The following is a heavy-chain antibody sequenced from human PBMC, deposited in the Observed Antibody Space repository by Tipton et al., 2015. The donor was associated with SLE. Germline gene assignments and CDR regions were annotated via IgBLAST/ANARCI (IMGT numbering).Heavy chain of an antibody. J-gene: IGHJ3*02. Sequence: GSLRLSCAASGFTFSSYWMHWVRQAPGKGLVWVSRINSDGSSTSYADSVKGRFTISRDNAKNSLYLQMNSLRAEDTAVYYCARRDPWEVTRAFDIWGQGTMVTVSS. V-gene: IGHV3-74*01. D-gene: IGHD1-26*01. CDR3: ARRDPWEVTRAFDI. CDR2: INSDGSST. CDR1: GFTFSSYW.